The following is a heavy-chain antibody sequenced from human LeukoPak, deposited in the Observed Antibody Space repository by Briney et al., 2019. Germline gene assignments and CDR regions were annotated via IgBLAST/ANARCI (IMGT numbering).Heavy chain of an antibody. V-gene: IGHV3-7*01. CDR3: GRAGGPNTVAV. D-gene: IGHD1-26*01. J-gene: IGHJ6*02. Sequence: GGSLRLSCAASGFSFSIYWMSWVRQAPGKGLEWVANINQNGSAKYYVDSVKGRFTISRDNAKNTLSLQMNSLRGEDTAVFYCGRAGGPNTVAVWGQGTTVTVSS. CDR1: GFSFSIYW. CDR2: INQNGSAK.